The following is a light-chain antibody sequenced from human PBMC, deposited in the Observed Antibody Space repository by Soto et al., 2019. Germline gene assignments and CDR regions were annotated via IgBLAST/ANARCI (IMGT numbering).Light chain of an antibody. CDR1: QSIGNTQ. Sequence: EIVLTQSPGTLSLSPGEGATLSCRASQSIGNTQLAWYQQKPGQAPRLLIYAASSRPAGIPARFSGSASGTEFTLTITSLQPEDFAVYFCQQYGDLPWTFGPGTKVDIK. CDR3: QQYGDLPWT. CDR2: AAS. J-gene: IGKJ1*01. V-gene: IGKV3-20*01.